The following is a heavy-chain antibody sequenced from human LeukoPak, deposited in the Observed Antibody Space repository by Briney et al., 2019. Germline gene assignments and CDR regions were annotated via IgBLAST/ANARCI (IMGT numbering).Heavy chain of an antibody. Sequence: GGSLRLSCAASGFTFSSYAMNWVRQAPGKGLEWVSAITGSGGRTYYADSVKGRFTISRDNSKNTLYLQMNSLRAEDTAVYYCARENSSSWFNYYYMDVWGKGTTVTVSS. CDR3: ARENSSSWFNYYYMDV. CDR1: GFTFSSYA. D-gene: IGHD6-13*01. CDR2: ITGSGGRT. V-gene: IGHV3-23*01. J-gene: IGHJ6*03.